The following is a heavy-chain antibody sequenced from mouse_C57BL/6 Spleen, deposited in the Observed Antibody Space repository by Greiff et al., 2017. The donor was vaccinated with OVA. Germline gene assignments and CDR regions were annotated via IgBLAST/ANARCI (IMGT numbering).Heavy chain of an antibody. V-gene: IGHV1-26*01. CDR1: GYTFTDYY. J-gene: IGHJ1*03. CDR3: ASYYYGSSWWYFDV. Sequence: EVQLQQSGPELVKPGASVKISCKASGYTFTDYYMNWVKQSHGKSLEWIGDINPNNGGTSYNQKFKGKATLTVDKSSSTAYMELRSLTSEDSAVYYCASYYYGSSWWYFDVWGTGTTVTVSS. CDR2: INPNNGGT. D-gene: IGHD1-1*01.